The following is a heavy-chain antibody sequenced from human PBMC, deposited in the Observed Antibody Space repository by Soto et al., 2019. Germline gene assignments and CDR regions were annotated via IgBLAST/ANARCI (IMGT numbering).Heavy chain of an antibody. CDR2: SYYSGST. CDR1: GGSVSSGSYY. V-gene: IGHV4-61*01. CDR3: ARGMDV. Sequence: QVQLQESGPGLVKPSETLSLTCTVSGGSVSSGSYYWSWIRQPPGKGLECIGYSYYSGSTNYNPSLKSRVPISVDTSKNQFSLKLSSVTAADTAVYYCARGMDVWGQGTTVTVSS. J-gene: IGHJ6*02.